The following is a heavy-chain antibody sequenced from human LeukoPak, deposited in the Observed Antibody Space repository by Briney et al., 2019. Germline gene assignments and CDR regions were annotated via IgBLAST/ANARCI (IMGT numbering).Heavy chain of an antibody. CDR2: VYYTGTT. D-gene: IGHD2-2*01. Sequence: SETLSLTCTVSGGSISSTSYYWAWIRQTPEKGLEWIGSVYYTGTTYYRSSLEGRAIISADTSNNHLSLKLRSVTAADTAVYYCARLIYCSSSCYFDCWGQGSLVTVSS. CDR1: GGSISSTSYY. CDR3: ARLIYCSSSCYFDC. V-gene: IGHV4-39*02. J-gene: IGHJ4*02.